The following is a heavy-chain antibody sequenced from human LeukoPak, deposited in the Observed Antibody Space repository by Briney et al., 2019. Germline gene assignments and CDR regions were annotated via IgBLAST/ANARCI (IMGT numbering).Heavy chain of an antibody. CDR2: INPNSGGT. CDR3: ARAPMFYTLWLQTRDFDY. CDR1: GYTFTGYY. Sequence: ASVKVSCKASGYTFTGYYMHWVRQAPGQGLEWMGWINPNSGGTNYAQKFQGRVTMTRDTSISTAYMELSRLRSDDTAVYYCARAPMFYTLWLQTRDFDYWGQGTLVTVSS. V-gene: IGHV1-2*02. J-gene: IGHJ4*02. D-gene: IGHD3-10*02.